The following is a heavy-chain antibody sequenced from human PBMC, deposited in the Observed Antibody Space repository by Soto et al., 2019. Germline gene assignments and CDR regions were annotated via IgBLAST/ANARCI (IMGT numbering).Heavy chain of an antibody. V-gene: IGHV3-7*01. CDR2: IKQDGSEK. CDR3: ARVRTPFKYYFDY. Sequence: EVQLVESGGGLVQPGGSLRLSCAASGFTFSSYWMSWVRQAPGKGLEWVANIKQDGSEKYYVDSVKGRFTISRDNAKNSLYLQMNSLRAEDPAVYYWARVRTPFKYYFDYWGQGTLVTVSS. J-gene: IGHJ4*02. CDR1: GFTFSSYW.